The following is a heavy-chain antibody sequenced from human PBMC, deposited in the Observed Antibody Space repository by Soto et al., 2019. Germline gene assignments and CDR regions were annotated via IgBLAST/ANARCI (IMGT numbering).Heavy chain of an antibody. CDR1: GGSISSYY. V-gene: IGHV4-59*01. J-gene: IGHJ4*02. CDR2: ISYSGNT. Sequence: PSETLSLTCSVSGGSISSYYWTWIRQPPGRGLEYIGYISYSGNTYYNPSLRGRVTISLDTSKNQFSLQLSSVTAADMAAYYCARENYASSGAPFLDYWGQGTLVTVS. D-gene: IGHD3-22*01. CDR3: ARENYASSGAPFLDY.